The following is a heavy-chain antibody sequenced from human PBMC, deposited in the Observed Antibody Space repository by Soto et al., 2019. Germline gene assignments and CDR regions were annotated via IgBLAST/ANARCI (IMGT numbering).Heavy chain of an antibody. D-gene: IGHD3-22*01. CDR3: ARETHYYDCSGHHRYAFAI. Sequence: VMVSCKASGCTFTGYYMHWVRQASVRVLEWMVCINPNSGGTNYAQKFQGRVTMTRDTSISTAHMELSRLRSDDTAVYYCARETHYYDCSGHHRYAFAISGQRTTVTVS. CDR2: INPNSGGT. CDR1: GCTFTGYY. V-gene: IGHV1-2*02. J-gene: IGHJ3*02.